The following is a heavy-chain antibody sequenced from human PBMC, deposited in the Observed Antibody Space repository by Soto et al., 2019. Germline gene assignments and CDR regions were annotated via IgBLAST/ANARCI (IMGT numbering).Heavy chain of an antibody. CDR3: ARDLVDIVVVPAAISSWFEP. CDR2: ISAYNGNT. CDR1: GYTFTSYG. V-gene: IGHV1-18*01. Sequence: ASVKVSCKASGYTFTSYGISWVRQAPGQGLEWMGWISAYNGNTNYAQKLQGRVTMTTDTSTSTAYMELRSLRSDDTAVYYCARDLVDIVVVPAAISSWFEPWGQGTLVTVSS. D-gene: IGHD2-2*01. J-gene: IGHJ5*02.